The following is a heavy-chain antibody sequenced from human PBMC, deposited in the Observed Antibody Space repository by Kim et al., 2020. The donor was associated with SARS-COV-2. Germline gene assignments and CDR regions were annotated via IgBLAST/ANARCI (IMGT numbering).Heavy chain of an antibody. CDR2: ISYDGSNK. Sequence: GGSLRLSCAASGFTFSSYAMHWVRQAPGKGLEWVAIISYDGSNKYYADSVKGRFTISRDNSKNTLYLQMNSLRAEDTAVYYCARDLGGSMDVWGQGTTDTVSS. D-gene: IGHD1-26*01. V-gene: IGHV3-30-3*01. CDR3: ARDLGGSMDV. CDR1: GFTFSSYA. J-gene: IGHJ6*02.